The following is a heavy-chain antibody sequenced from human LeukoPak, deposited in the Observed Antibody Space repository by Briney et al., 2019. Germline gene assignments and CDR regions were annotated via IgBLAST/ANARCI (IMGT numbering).Heavy chain of an antibody. J-gene: IGHJ4*02. D-gene: IGHD4-17*01. CDR1: GGSISSGGYY. V-gene: IGHV4-31*03. CDR2: IYYSGST. CDR3: ARADYGDYHDLMYYFDY. Sequence: PSETLSLTCTVSGGSISSGGYYWSWIRQHPGKGLEWIGYIYYSGSTYYNPSLKSRVTISVDTSKNQFSLKLSSVTAADTAVYYCARADYGDYHDLMYYFDYWGQGTLVTVSS.